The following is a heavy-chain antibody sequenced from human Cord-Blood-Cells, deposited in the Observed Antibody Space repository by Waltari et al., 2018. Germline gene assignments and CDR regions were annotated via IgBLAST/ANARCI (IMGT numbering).Heavy chain of an antibody. CDR1: GGSISSRSYY. CDR2: IYYSGST. CDR3: ARGSSSWYYGMDV. J-gene: IGHJ6*02. Sequence: QLQLQESGPGLVKPSETLSLTCTVSGGSISSRSYYWGWIRQPPGKGLEWIGSIYYSGSTYYNPSLKSRVTISVDTSKNQFSLKLSSVTAADTAVYYCARGSSSWYYGMDVWGQGTTVTVSS. V-gene: IGHV4-39*01. D-gene: IGHD6-13*01.